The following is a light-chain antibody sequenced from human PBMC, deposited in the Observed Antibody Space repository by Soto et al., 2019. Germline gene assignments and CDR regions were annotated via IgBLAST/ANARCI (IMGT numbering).Light chain of an antibody. Sequence: DRATLSCRSSQSAYSSYLSWYQQKPGQAPRLLIYGASNRATGIPDRFSGSGSGTDFTLTISGLEPEDFAVYYCQQYGTSLFTFGGGTKVDNK. V-gene: IGKV3-20*01. J-gene: IGKJ4*01. CDR3: QQYGTSLFT. CDR2: GAS. CDR1: QSAYSSY.